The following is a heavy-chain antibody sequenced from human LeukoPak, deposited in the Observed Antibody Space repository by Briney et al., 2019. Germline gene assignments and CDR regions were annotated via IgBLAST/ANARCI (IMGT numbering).Heavy chain of an antibody. Sequence: GASVKVSCKASGYTITGYYMHWVRQAPGQGLEWMGWINPNSGGTNYAQKFQGRVTMTRDTSISTAYMELRSLRSDDTAVYYCARGGRWELPRPYSFDIWGQGTMVTVSS. CDR3: ARGGRWELPRPYSFDI. CDR1: GYTITGYY. J-gene: IGHJ3*02. CDR2: INPNSGGT. V-gene: IGHV1-2*02. D-gene: IGHD1-26*01.